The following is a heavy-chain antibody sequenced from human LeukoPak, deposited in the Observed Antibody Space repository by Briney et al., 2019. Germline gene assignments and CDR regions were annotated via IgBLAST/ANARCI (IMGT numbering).Heavy chain of an antibody. CDR3: ARVGHDYDVYY. CDR1: GFTFSSYW. CDR2: INNDGSDT. Sequence: GGSLRLSRAASGFTFSSYWMHWVRQAPGKGLEWVSRINNDGSDTTYADSVKGRFTISRDNAKNTLSLQMTSLRAEDTAVYYCARVGHDYDVYYWGQGTLVTVSS. D-gene: IGHD4-17*01. J-gene: IGHJ4*02. V-gene: IGHV3-74*01.